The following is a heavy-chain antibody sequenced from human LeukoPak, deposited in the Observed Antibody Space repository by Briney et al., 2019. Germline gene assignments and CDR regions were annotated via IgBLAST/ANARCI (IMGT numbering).Heavy chain of an antibody. Sequence: PGGSLRLSCAASGFTFSSYGMHWVRQAPGKGLEWVAVISYDGSNKYYADSVKGRFTISRDNSKNTLYLQMNSLRAEDTAVYYCAKDLFLGLNYYGSGSYYNTAFDIWGQGTMVTVSS. CDR2: ISYDGSNK. V-gene: IGHV3-30*18. CDR1: GFTFSSYG. J-gene: IGHJ3*02. CDR3: AKDLFLGLNYYGSGSYYNTAFDI. D-gene: IGHD3-10*01.